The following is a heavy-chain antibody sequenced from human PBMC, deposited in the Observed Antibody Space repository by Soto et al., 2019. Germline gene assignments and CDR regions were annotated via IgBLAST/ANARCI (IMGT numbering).Heavy chain of an antibody. V-gene: IGHV4-30-2*01. CDR1: GGSISSGGYS. CDR3: ARVLSGSYFRSHYYYYGMDV. Sequence: SETLSLTCAVSGGSISSGGYSWSWIRQPPGKGLEWIGYIYHSGSTYYNPSLKSRVTISVDRSKNQFSLKLSSVTAADTAVYYCARVLSGSYFRSHYYYYGMDVWGQGTTVTVSS. D-gene: IGHD3-10*01. J-gene: IGHJ6*02. CDR2: IYHSGST.